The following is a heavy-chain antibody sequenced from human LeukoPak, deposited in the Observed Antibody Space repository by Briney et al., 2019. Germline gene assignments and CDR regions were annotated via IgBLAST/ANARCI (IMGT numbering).Heavy chain of an antibody. CDR3: ARERYSNSWFIDY. CDR2: IYYSGST. V-gene: IGHV4-59*11. J-gene: IGHJ4*02. CDR1: GGSISSHY. D-gene: IGHD6-13*01. Sequence: SETLSLTCTVSGGSISSHYWNWIRQPPGKGLEWIGYIYYSGSTNYNPSLESRVTISVDTSKNQSSLKLTSVTAADTAVYYCARERYSNSWFIDYWGQGTLVTVSS.